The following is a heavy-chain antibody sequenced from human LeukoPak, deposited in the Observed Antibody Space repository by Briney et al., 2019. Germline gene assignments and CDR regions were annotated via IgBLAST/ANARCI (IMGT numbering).Heavy chain of an antibody. CDR3: ARGRYCSADICSGGDAFDI. CDR1: GGSINNYY. CDR2: IYTRGST. D-gene: IGHD2-15*01. V-gene: IGHV4-4*07. J-gene: IGHJ3*02. Sequence: SETLSLTCTVSGGSINNYYWSWIWQPAGKGLEWIGRIYTRGSTNYNPSLKSRVTMSVDTSKNQFSLKLSSVTAADTAVYYCARGRYCSADICSGGDAFDIWGQGTMVSVSS.